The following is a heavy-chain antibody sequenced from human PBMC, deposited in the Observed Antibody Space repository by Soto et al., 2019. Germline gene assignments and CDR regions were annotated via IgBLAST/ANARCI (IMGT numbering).Heavy chain of an antibody. CDR1: GGSVSSGDHY. Sequence: SETLSLTCTVSGGSVSSGDHYWSWLRQSPGKGLEWLGYIYYSGSTYYNPSLKSRVAISVDASKNQFSLTLTSVTAADTAVYFCAREEALKVGPTGGIDYSFDYWGQGTLVTVSS. V-gene: IGHV4-30-4*01. CDR3: AREEALKVGPTGGIDYSFDY. CDR2: IYYSGST. D-gene: IGHD3-16*01. J-gene: IGHJ4*02.